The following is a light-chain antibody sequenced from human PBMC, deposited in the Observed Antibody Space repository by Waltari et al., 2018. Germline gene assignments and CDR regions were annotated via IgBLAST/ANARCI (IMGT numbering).Light chain of an antibody. V-gene: IGLV1-40*01. CDR3: QSYGSDWV. CDR2: GNN. CDR1: TSNLGAGYA. Sequence: QSVLTQPPSVSGAPGQRVTISSTGSTSNLGAGYAVHWYQQLPGTAPKLLIYGNNNRPSGVPDRFSGSKSGTSASLAITGLQAEDEADYYCQSYGSDWVFGGGTKLTVL. J-gene: IGLJ3*02.